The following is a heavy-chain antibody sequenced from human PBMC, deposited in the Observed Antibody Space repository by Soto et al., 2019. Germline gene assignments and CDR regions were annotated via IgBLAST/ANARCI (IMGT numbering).Heavy chain of an antibody. D-gene: IGHD5-12*01. CDR2: INAGNGNT. Sequence: ASVKVSCKASGYTFTSYAMHWVRQAPGQRLEWMGWINAGNGNTKYSQKFQGRVTITRDTSASTAYMELSSLRSEDTAVYYCARFAVGYSSYDAFDYWGQGTLVTVSS. V-gene: IGHV1-3*01. J-gene: IGHJ4*02. CDR3: ARFAVGYSSYDAFDY. CDR1: GYTFTSYA.